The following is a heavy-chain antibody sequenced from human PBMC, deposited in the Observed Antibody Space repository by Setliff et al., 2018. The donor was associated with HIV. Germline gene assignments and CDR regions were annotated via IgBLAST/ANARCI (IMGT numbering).Heavy chain of an antibody. D-gene: IGHD6-13*01. CDR3: ARDFSGQQLVGGWFDP. CDR1: GGTFSSYV. V-gene: IGHV1-69*13. Sequence: ASVKVSCKASGGTFSSYVISWVRQAPGQGLEWMGGIIPIFGTANYAQKFQGRVTITADESTSTAYTELSSLRSDDTAVYYCARDFSGQQLVGGWFDPWGQGTLVTVSS. J-gene: IGHJ5*02. CDR2: IIPIFGTA.